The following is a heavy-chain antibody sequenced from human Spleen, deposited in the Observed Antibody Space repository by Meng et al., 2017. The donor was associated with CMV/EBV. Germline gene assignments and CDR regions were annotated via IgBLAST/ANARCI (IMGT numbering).Heavy chain of an antibody. Sequence: GESLKISCAASGFTFSSYSMNWVRQAPGKGLEWVSSISSSSSYMYYADSVKVRFTISRDNAKNSLYLQMNSLRAEDTAVYYCARERPDFSSTSCYHYYYYYGMDVWGQGTTVTVSS. CDR3: ARERPDFSSTSCYHYYYYYGMDV. CDR1: GFTFSSYS. CDR2: ISSSSSYM. D-gene: IGHD2-2*01. J-gene: IGHJ6*02. V-gene: IGHV3-21*01.